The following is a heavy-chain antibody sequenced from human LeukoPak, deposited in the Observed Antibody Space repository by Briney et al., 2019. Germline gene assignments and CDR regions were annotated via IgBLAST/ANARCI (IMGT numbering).Heavy chain of an antibody. Sequence: GASVKVSCKASGYTFTSYDINWVRQATGQGLEWTGWMNPNSGNTGYAQKFQGRVTMTRNTSISTAYMELSSLRSEDTAVYYCARGYKIQLWFYYYWGQETLVTVSS. CDR2: MNPNSGNT. CDR3: ARGYKIQLWFYYY. J-gene: IGHJ4*02. D-gene: IGHD5-18*01. CDR1: GYTFTSYD. V-gene: IGHV1-8*01.